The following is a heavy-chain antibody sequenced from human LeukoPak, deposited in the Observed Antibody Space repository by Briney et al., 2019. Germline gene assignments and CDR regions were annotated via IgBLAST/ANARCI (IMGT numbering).Heavy chain of an antibody. J-gene: IGHJ4*02. CDR3: ARDRWGIVGARNFDY. D-gene: IGHD1-26*01. V-gene: IGHV3-30*02. CDR1: GFTFSSYG. CDR2: IRYDGSNK. Sequence: GGSLRLSCAASGFTFSSYGMQWVRQAPGKGLELVAFIRYDGSNKDYADSVKGRFTISRDNSKNTLYLQMNSLRVEDTAVYYCARDRWGIVGARNFDYWGQGTLVTVSS.